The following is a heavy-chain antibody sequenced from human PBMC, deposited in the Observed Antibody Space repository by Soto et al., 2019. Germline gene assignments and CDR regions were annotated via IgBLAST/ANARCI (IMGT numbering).Heavy chain of an antibody. CDR2: MYNTGST. V-gene: IGHV4-59*01. CDR1: GGSICGYY. CDR3: ARDLWGYCGTDCYPLDV. Sequence: KPSETLSLTCTVSGGSICGYYWSWIRQPPGKGLEWIGYMYNTGSTVYNPSFKSRDTISVDTSKNQFSMKLNSVTAADTAVYYCARDLWGYCGTDCYPLDVWGQGTTVTVS. J-gene: IGHJ6*02. D-gene: IGHD2-21*02.